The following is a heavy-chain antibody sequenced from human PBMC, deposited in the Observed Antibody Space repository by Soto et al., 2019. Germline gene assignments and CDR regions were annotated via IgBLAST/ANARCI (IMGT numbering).Heavy chain of an antibody. CDR3: AKGPSFFDY. Sequence: ASVKVSCKASGYTFTGYYMHWVRQAPGQRLEWMGWINPNSGGTNYAQKFQGRVTITADESTSTAYMELSSLRSEDTAVYYCAKGPSFFDYWGQGTLVTVSS. CDR1: GYTFTGYY. CDR2: INPNSGGT. V-gene: IGHV1-2*02. J-gene: IGHJ4*02. D-gene: IGHD6-6*01.